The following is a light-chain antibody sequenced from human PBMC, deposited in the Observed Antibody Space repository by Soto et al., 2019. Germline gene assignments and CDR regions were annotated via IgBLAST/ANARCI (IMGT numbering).Light chain of an antibody. Sequence: EIVLTQSPGTLSLSPGERATLSCRASQSVSSNYVAWYQQGPGQAPRLLIYGASSRATGIPDRFSGSGPGTDFTLTISRLEPEDFAVYYCQQYGTSPITFGQGTRLEIK. V-gene: IGKV3-20*01. CDR1: QSVSSNY. J-gene: IGKJ5*01. CDR3: QQYGTSPIT. CDR2: GAS.